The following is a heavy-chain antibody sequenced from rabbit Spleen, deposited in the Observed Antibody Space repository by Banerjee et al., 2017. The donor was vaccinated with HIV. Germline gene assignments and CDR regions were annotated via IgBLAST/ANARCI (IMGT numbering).Heavy chain of an antibody. J-gene: IGHJ4*01. D-gene: IGHD1-1*01. V-gene: IGHV1S45*01. CDR2: TYAGTRRTS. CDR1: GFSFNGAYY. CDR3: ARDLVAVIGWNFNL. Sequence: QEQLVESGGGLVQPEGSLTLTCTASGFSFNGAYYMCWVRQAPGKGLEWIRCTYAGTRRTSYYANWATGRFPLSQTSSTTVTLQMTSLTAADTAPYVCARDLVAVIGWNFNLWGPGPWSPS.